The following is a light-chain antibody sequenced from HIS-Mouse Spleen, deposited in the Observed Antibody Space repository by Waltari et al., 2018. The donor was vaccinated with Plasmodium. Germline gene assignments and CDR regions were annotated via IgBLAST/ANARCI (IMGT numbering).Light chain of an antibody. V-gene: IGKV1-8*01. Sequence: AIRMTQSPSSFSASTGDRVTITCRASQGISSYLAWYQQKPGKAPKLLIYAASTSQSGVPSRFSGSGSGTDFTHTISCLQSEDFATYYCQQYYSYPFTFGPGTKVDIK. CDR2: AAS. CDR3: QQYYSYPFT. J-gene: IGKJ3*01. CDR1: QGISSY.